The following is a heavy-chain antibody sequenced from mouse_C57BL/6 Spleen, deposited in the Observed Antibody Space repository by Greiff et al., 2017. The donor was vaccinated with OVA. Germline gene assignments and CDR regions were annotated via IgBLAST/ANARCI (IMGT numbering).Heavy chain of an antibody. CDR3: TWGNFFDY. V-gene: IGHV6-3*01. CDR2: IRLKSDNYAT. Sequence: DVQLVESGGGLVQPGGSMKLSCVASGFTFSNYWMNWVRQSPEKGLEWVAQIRLKSDNYATHYAESVKGRFTISRDDSKSSVYLQMNNVRAEDTGSYYCTWGNFFDYWGKGTTLTVSS. J-gene: IGHJ2*01. CDR1: GFTFSNYW.